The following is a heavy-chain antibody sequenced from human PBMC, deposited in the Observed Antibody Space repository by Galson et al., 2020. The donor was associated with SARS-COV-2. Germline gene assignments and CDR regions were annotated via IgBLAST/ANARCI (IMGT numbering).Heavy chain of an antibody. D-gene: IGHD3-22*01. CDR1: GFTFSSYG. CDR3: ASELTTMIDDAFDI. Sequence: GESLKISCAASGFTFSSYGMHWVRQAPGKGLEWVAVIWYDGSNKYYADSVKGRFTISRDNSKNTLYLQMNSLRAEDTAVYYCASELTTMIDDAFDIWGQGTMVTVSS. J-gene: IGHJ3*02. V-gene: IGHV3-33*01. CDR2: IWYDGSNK.